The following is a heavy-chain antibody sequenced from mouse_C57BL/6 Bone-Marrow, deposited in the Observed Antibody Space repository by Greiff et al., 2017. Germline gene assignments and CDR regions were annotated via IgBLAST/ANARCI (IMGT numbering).Heavy chain of an antibody. CDR3: TRAPNWYFDV. Sequence: EVQGVESGEGLVKPGGSLKLSCAASGFNFSSYAMSWVRQTPEKRLEWVAYISSGGDYIYYADTVKGRFTISRDNARNTLYLQMSSLKSEDTAMYYCTRAPNWYFDVWGTGTTVTVSS. J-gene: IGHJ1*03. CDR1: GFNFSSYA. CDR2: ISSGGDYI. V-gene: IGHV5-9-1*02.